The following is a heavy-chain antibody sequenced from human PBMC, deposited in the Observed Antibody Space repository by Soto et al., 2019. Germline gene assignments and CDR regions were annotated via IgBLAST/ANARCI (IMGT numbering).Heavy chain of an antibody. CDR1: GFTFSSYA. V-gene: IGHV3-23*01. Sequence: GGSLRLSCAASGFTFSSYAMSWVRQAPGKGLEWVSAISGSGGSTYYADSVKGRFTTSRDNSKNTLYLQMNGLRAEDTAVYFCARGDIVVLPAARPYYMDVWGKGTTVTVSS. CDR3: ARGDIVVLPAARPYYMDV. D-gene: IGHD2-2*01. CDR2: ISGSGGST. J-gene: IGHJ6*03.